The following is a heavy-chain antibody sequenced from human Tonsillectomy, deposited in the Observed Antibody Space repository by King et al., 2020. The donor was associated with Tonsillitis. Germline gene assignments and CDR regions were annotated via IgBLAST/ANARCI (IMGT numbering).Heavy chain of an antibody. D-gene: IGHD2-21*01. V-gene: IGHV3-30*02. CDR2: IRFDESIK. J-gene: IGHJ4*02. CDR1: GFTFSSYG. Sequence: VQLVESGGGVVQPAGGSLRLSCAASGFTFSSYGMHWVRQAPGKGLEGVAFIRFDESIKYYADSVKGRFTISRDNSKNTLYLQMNSLRAEDTAVYYCAKDAIAYFDSWGQGTLVTVSS. CDR3: AKDAIAYFDS.